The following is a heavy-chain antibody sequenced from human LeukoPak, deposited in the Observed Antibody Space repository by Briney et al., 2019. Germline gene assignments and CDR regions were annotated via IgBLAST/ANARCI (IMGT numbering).Heavy chain of an antibody. CDR3: TRDRRGYSSSWRFDS. V-gene: IGHV3-49*04. Sequence: GGSLRLSCTASGFTFGDYAMSWVRQAPGKGLEWVGFIRSKAYGGTIEYAASVKGRFTISRDDSKSIAYLQMNSLKTEDTAVYYCTRDRRGYSSSWRFDSWGQGTLVTVSS. CDR2: IRSKAYGGTI. J-gene: IGHJ4*02. CDR1: GFTFGDYA. D-gene: IGHD6-13*01.